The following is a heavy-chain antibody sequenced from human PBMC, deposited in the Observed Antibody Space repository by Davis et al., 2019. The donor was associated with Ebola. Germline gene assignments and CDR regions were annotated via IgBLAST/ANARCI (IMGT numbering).Heavy chain of an antibody. D-gene: IGHD6-19*01. CDR3: ARDLSGWYIFDY. V-gene: IGHV1-8*01. CDR2: MNPNTGDT. CDR1: GYTFTNYD. Sequence: AASVKVSCKASGYTFTNYDINWVRQAAGQGLEWMGRMNPNTGDTGNAQRFQGRVTMTMNTPTNTAYMELSSLDSDDTAVYYCARDLSGWYIFDYWGQGTLVTVSS. J-gene: IGHJ4*02.